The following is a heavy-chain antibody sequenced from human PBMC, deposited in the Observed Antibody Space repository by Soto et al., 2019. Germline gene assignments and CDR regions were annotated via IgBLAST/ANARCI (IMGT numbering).Heavy chain of an antibody. CDR2: IIPILGIA. V-gene: IGHV1-69*08. D-gene: IGHD3-22*01. CDR1: GGTFSSST. J-gene: IGHJ4*02. Sequence: QVQLVQSGAEVKKPGSSVKVSCKASGGTFSSSTISWVRPAPGQGLEWMGRIIPILGIANYAQKFQGRVTITADKSTSTAYMELSSLRSEDTAVYYCAREIPGVVVPNAVDYWGQGTLVTVAS. CDR3: AREIPGVVVPNAVDY.